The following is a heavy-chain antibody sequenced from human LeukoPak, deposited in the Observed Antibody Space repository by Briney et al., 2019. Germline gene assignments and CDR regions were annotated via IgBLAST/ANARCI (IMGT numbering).Heavy chain of an antibody. CDR2: IIPIFGTA. CDR3: ARAYYYDSSGYYTPLRD. J-gene: IGHJ4*02. Sequence: GASVKVSCKASGGTFSSYAISWVRQAPGQGLEWMGGIIPIFGTANYAQKFQGRVTITADESTSTAYMELSSLRSEDTAVYYCARAYYYDSSGYYTPLRDWGQGTLVTVSS. D-gene: IGHD3-22*01. CDR1: GGTFSSYA. V-gene: IGHV1-69*13.